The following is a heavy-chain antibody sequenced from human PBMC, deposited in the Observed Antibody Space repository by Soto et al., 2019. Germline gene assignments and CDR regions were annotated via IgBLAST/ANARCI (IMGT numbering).Heavy chain of an antibody. J-gene: IGHJ5*02. V-gene: IGHV1-8*01. D-gene: IGHD3-22*01. CDR2: MNPNSGNT. Sequence: ASVKVSCKASGYTFTSYYINWVRQATGQGLEWMGWMNPNSGNTGYAQKFQGRVTMTRNTSISTAYMELSSLRSEDTAVYYCARVEDSYYYDSPFDPWGQGTLVTVSS. CDR1: GYTFTSYY. CDR3: ARVEDSYYYDSPFDP.